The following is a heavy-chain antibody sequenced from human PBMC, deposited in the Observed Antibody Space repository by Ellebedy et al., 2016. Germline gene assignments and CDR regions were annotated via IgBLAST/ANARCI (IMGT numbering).Heavy chain of an antibody. CDR2: IKSEAEGGTA. CDR3: ATDGRGMKLWLVRGVFDN. Sequence: GGSLRLXXGASGFTFSNAWMSWGRQAPGKGLDWVGRIKSEAEGGTAVYAAAVEGRFTISRDDSQNTLYLEMKNLKIEDTALYYCATDGRGMKLWLVRGVFDNWGQGTPVSVSS. J-gene: IGHJ4*02. V-gene: IGHV3-15*01. D-gene: IGHD6-19*01. CDR1: GFTFSNAW.